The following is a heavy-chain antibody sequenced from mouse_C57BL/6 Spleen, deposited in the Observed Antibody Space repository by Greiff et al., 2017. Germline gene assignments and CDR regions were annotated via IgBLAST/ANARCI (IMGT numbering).Heavy chain of an antibody. V-gene: IGHV5-16*01. CDR3: ARGGNYYGSFDY. Sequence: DVKLVESEGGLVQPGSSMKLSCTASGFTFSDYYMAWVRQVPEKGPEWVANINYDGSSTYYLDSLKSRFIISRDNAKNILYLQMSSLKSEDTATYYCARGGNYYGSFDYWGQGTTLTVSS. CDR1: GFTFSDYY. D-gene: IGHD1-1*01. CDR2: INYDGSST. J-gene: IGHJ2*01.